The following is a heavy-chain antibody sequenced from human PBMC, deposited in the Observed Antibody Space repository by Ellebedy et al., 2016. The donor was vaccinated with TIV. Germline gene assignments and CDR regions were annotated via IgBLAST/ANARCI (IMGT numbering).Heavy chain of an antibody. CDR1: GFTFSTYA. Sequence: GESLKISXAASGFTFSTYAMTWVRQAPGKGLEWVSTISVSGGNTYYADSVKGRFTISRDNSKNTLYLQMNSLRAEDTALYYCTYSSSSDYWGQGTLVTVSS. V-gene: IGHV3-23*01. CDR2: ISVSGGNT. CDR3: TYSSSSDY. J-gene: IGHJ4*02. D-gene: IGHD6-6*01.